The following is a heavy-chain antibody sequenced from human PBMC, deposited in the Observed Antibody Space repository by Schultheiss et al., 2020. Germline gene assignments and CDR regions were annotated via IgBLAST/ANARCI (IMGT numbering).Heavy chain of an antibody. CDR1: GGSISSSSYY. J-gene: IGHJ2*01. CDR2: IYYSGNT. V-gene: IGHV4-39*01. CDR3: ARHYPKLGISL. Sequence: SETLSLTCTVSGGSISSSSYYWSWIRQPPGKGLEWIGSIYYSGNTYSNPSLRNRATISLDTSKNQFSLKLSSVTAADTAVYYCARHYPKLGISLWGRGTLVTVSS. D-gene: IGHD7-27*01.